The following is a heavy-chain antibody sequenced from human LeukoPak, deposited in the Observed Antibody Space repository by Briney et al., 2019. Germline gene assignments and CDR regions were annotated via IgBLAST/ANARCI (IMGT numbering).Heavy chain of an antibody. CDR2: IVVGSGNT. J-gene: IGHJ4*02. CDR1: GFTFTSSA. D-gene: IGHD2-2*01. V-gene: IGHV1-58*01. Sequence: ASVKVSCKASGFTFTSSAVQWVRQARGQRLEWTGWIVVGSGNTNYAQKFQERVTITRDMSTSTAYMELSSLRSEDTAVYYCAAVGYCSSTSCYRGDYFDYWGQGTLVTVSS. CDR3: AAVGYCSSTSCYRGDYFDY.